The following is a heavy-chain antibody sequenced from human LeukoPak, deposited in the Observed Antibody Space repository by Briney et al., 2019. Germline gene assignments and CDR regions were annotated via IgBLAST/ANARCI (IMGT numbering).Heavy chain of an antibody. J-gene: IGHJ4*02. CDR1: GFTFSSYG. V-gene: IGHV3-9*01. D-gene: IGHD1-26*01. Sequence: GGSLRLSCAASGFTFSSYGMTWVRQAPGKGLEWVSGISWNSGSIAYADSVKGRFTISRDNAKNSLYLQMNSLRAEDTALYYCAKGRAPIVGAAFDYWGQGTLVTVSS. CDR2: ISWNSGSI. CDR3: AKGRAPIVGAAFDY.